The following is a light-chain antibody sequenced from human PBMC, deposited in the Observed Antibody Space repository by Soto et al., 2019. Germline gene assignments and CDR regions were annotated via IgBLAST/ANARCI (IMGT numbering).Light chain of an antibody. CDR2: DAS. J-gene: IGKJ5*01. V-gene: IGKV3-11*01. CDR1: QSISRN. Sequence: TQSAATLSVSPREVATLSCRASQSISRNLAWYQQKPGQAPRLLIYDASNRASGTPARFSGSGSETDFTLTISCLEPEDFAVYYCQRRMNWPLTVGQGTRLEIK. CDR3: QRRMNWPLT.